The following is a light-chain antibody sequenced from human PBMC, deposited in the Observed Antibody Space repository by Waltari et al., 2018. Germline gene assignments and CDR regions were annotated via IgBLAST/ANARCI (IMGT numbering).Light chain of an antibody. Sequence: DIPMTQSPSSLSASVGDRDTITCRASQSINEHLNWYQQKPGKAPKVLIYGASSLQSGVPSRFSGSGCEADVSLTLSRLQPEDFVTYDCQHNYGTLRTFGQGTKVDI. CDR2: GAS. J-gene: IGKJ1*01. CDR3: QHNYGTLRT. V-gene: IGKV1-39*01. CDR1: QSINEH.